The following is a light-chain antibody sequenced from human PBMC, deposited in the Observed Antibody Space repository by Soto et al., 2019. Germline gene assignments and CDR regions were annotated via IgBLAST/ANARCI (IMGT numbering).Light chain of an antibody. CDR3: SSLTGSTTGV. J-gene: IGLJ3*02. V-gene: IGLV2-14*03. Sequence: QYALTQPASVSGSPGQSITISCTGTNSDVGGYDYVSWYQQHPGKAPKLLIYDVSKRPSGLSNRFSGSKSGNTASLTISGLLTEDEADYYCSSLTGSTTGVFGGGTKLTVL. CDR1: NSDVGGYDY. CDR2: DVS.